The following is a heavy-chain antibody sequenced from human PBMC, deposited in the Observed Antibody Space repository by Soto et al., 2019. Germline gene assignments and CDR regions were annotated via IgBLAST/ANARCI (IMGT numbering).Heavy chain of an antibody. CDR1: GFSLSTSGVG. D-gene: IGHD2-21*02. CDR2: IYLDDDK. CDR3: AYMVVVTTYHNWFDP. Sequence: QITLKESGPTLVKPTQTLTLTCTFSGFSLSTSGVGVGWIRQPPGKALEWLALIYLDDDKRYSPSLKSRLTITKDTSKNHVVLTLTNRDPVDTAPYYCAYMVVVTTYHNWFDPWGQGTLVPVSS. J-gene: IGHJ5*02. V-gene: IGHV2-5*02.